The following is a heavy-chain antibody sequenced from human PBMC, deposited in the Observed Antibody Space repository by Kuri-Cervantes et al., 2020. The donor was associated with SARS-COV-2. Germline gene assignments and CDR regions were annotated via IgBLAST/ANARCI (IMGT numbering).Heavy chain of an antibody. J-gene: IGHJ4*02. CDR2: INSDGSST. CDR3: ARGIVGATTLDY. Sequence: GGPLRLTCAASGFTFSSYWMHWVRQAPGKGLVWVSRINSDGSSTSYADSVKGRFTISRDNAKNTLFLQMNSLRAEDTAVYYCARGIVGATTLDYWGQGTLVTVSS. CDR1: GFTFSSYW. D-gene: IGHD1-26*01. V-gene: IGHV3-74*01.